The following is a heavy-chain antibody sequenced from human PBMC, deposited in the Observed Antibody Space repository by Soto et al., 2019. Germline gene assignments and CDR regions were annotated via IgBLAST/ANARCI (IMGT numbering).Heavy chain of an antibody. J-gene: IGHJ4*02. V-gene: IGHV4-39*01. CDR3: ARHGPLSNNWNQLDY. CDR2: IYYNGNT. Sequence: SETLSLTCTVSGGSISSSPYYWGWIRQPPGKGLEWIGNIYYNGNTFYNPSLKSRVTISIDTSKNQFSLKLSSVTAADKSVYYCARHGPLSNNWNQLDYWGQGTLVTVSS. CDR1: GGSISSSPYY. D-gene: IGHD1-1*01.